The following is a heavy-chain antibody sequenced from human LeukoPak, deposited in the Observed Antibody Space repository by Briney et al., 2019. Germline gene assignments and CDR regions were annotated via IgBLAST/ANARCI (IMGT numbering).Heavy chain of an antibody. CDR1: GFTFSSYA. V-gene: IGHV3-23*01. CDR2: ISGSGSST. J-gene: IGHJ3*02. CDR3: AKTWSGYSSNAFDI. Sequence: EGSLRLSCAASGFTFSSYAMSWVRQAPGKGLEWVSGISGSGSSTYYADSVKGRFTISRDNSKNTLYLQMKSQRVDDTALYYCAKTWSGYSSNAFDIWGQGTMVTVSS. D-gene: IGHD3-3*01.